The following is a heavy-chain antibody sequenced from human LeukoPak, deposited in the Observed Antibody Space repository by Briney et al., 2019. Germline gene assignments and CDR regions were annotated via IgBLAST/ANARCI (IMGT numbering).Heavy chain of an antibody. V-gene: IGHV3-21*01. CDR3: ARVPMVRGIAIAEADY. J-gene: IGHJ4*02. Sequence: ETLSLTCTVSGGSLSSSSYYWGWIRQPPGKGLEWVSSISTSSSYIYYADSVKGRFTLSRDNAKNSLYLQMNSLRAEDTAVYYCARVPMVRGIAIAEADYWGQGTLVTVSS. CDR2: ISTSSSYI. CDR1: GGSLSSSSYY. D-gene: IGHD3-10*01.